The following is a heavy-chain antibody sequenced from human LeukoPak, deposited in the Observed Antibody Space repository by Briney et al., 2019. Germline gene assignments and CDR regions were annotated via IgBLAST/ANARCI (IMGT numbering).Heavy chain of an antibody. D-gene: IGHD6-13*01. J-gene: IGHJ4*02. CDR2: ISDSGGT. V-gene: IGHV4-39*07. CDR3: ARDFYSSSWYGGY. CDR1: GGSITSSSYY. Sequence: SETLSLTCTVSGGSITSSSYYWGWIRQPPGKGLEWIGSISDSGGTYYNPSLKSRVTISVDTSKNQFSLKLSSVTAADTAVYYCARDFYSSSWYGGYWGQGTLVTVSS.